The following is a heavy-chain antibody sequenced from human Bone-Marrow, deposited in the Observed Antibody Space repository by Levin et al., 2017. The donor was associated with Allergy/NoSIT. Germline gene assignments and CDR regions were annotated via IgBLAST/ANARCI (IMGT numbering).Heavy chain of an antibody. CDR3: ARGYCSSTSCAGGMDV. D-gene: IGHD2-2*01. V-gene: IGHV1-18*01. CDR1: GYTFTSYG. CDR2: ISAYNGNT. J-gene: IGHJ6*02. Sequence: ASVKVSCKASGYTFTSYGISWVRQAPGQGLEWMGWISAYNGNTNYAQKLQGRVTMTTDTSTSTAYMELRSLRSDDTAVYYCARGYCSSTSCAGGMDVWGQGTTVTVSS.